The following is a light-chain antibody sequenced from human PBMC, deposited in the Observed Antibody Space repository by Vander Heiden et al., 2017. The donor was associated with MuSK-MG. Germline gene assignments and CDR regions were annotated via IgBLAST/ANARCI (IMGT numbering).Light chain of an antibody. V-gene: IGKV1-33*01. J-gene: IGKJ3*01. CDR3: QQYDNLPFT. Sequence: IEMTQSPSSLSASVGERVTITWQASQDISNYLYWYQQKPGTAPKLLIYDASNLETGVPSRFSGSGSGTDFTFTISSRQPEDIATYYFQQYDNLPFTFGPGTKVDIK. CDR2: DAS. CDR1: QDISNY.